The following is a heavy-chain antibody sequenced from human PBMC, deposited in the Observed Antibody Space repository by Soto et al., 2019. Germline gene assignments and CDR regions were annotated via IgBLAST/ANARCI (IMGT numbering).Heavy chain of an antibody. V-gene: IGHV4-59*01. J-gene: IGHJ4*02. Sequence: SETLSLTCTFSGGSISSYYWSWIRQPPGKGLEWIGYIYYSGSTNYNPSLKSRVTISVDTSKNQFSLKLSSVTAADTAVYYCARTHYYDSRTDYWGQGTLVTVSS. CDR3: ARTHYYDSRTDY. CDR1: GGSISSYY. CDR2: IYYSGST. D-gene: IGHD3-22*01.